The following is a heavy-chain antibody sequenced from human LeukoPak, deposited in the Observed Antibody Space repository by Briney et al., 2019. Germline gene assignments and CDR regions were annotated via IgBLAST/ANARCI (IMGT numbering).Heavy chain of an antibody. CDR2: INHSGST. Sequence: PSETLSLTCAVYGGSFSGYYWSWIRQPPGKGLEWIGEINHSGSTNYNPSLKSRATISVDTSKNQFSLKLSSVTAADTAVYYCASSLYCSSTSCSGWFDPWGQGTLVTVSS. CDR1: GGSFSGYY. V-gene: IGHV4-34*01. CDR3: ASSLYCSSTSCSGWFDP. D-gene: IGHD2-2*01. J-gene: IGHJ5*02.